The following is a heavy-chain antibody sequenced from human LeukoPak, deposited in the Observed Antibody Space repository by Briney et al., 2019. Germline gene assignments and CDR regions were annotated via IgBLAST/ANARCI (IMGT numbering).Heavy chain of an antibody. Sequence: KPSETLSLTCAVYGGSFSGYYWSWVRQPPGKGLEWIGEINHSGSTNYNPSLTSRVTISVDTSKNQFSLKLSSVTAADTAVYYCASPSFIAAAGGGGLYGMDVWGQGTTVTVSS. D-gene: IGHD6-13*01. CDR1: GGSFSGYY. J-gene: IGHJ6*02. V-gene: IGHV4-34*01. CDR2: INHSGST. CDR3: ASPSFIAAAGGGGLYGMDV.